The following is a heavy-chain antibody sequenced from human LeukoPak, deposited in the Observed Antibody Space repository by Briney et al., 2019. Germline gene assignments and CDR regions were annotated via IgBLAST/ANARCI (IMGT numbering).Heavy chain of an antibody. CDR2: INHSGST. V-gene: IGHV4-34*01. Sequence: SETLSLTCAVYGGSFSGYYWSWIRQPPGKGLEWIGEINHSGSTNYNPSLKSRVTISVDTSKNQFSLKLSSVTAADTAVYYCAGGFRYYYDSSGSPFDYWGQGTLVTVSS. CDR1: GGSFSGYY. CDR3: AGGFRYYYDSSGSPFDY. J-gene: IGHJ4*02. D-gene: IGHD3-22*01.